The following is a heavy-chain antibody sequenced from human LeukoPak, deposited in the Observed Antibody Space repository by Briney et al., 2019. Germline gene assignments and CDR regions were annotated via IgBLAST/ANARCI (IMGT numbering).Heavy chain of an antibody. Sequence: GASVKVSCKTSAYSFTGYFFHWIRQAPGQGLEWTGWINANSGDTNYAQQFQGRLTMTRDRSISTVYMELSRLRTDDTAVYYCARDFSWGVDSWGQGTLVTVSS. CDR2: INANSGDT. CDR3: ARDFSWGVDS. D-gene: IGHD3-10*01. J-gene: IGHJ4*02. V-gene: IGHV1-2*02. CDR1: AYSFTGYF.